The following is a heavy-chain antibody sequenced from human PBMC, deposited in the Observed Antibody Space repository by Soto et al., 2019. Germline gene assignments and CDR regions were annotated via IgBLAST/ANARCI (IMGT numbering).Heavy chain of an antibody. V-gene: IGHV3-33*01. CDR3: AREGDTAMGYYFEY. J-gene: IGHJ4*02. CDR1: GFTFSSYG. CDR2: IWYDGSNK. D-gene: IGHD5-18*01. Sequence: QVQLVESGGGVVQPGRSLRLSCAASGFTFSSYGMYWVRQAPGKGLEWVAVIWYDGSNKHYADSVKGRFTISRDNSKNTLYLQMNSLRAEDTAVYYCAREGDTAMGYYFEYWGQGTLVTVSS.